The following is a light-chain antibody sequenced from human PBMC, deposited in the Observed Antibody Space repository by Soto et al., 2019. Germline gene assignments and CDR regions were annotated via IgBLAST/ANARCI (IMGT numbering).Light chain of an antibody. CDR1: QSVSSN. J-gene: IGKJ5*01. V-gene: IGKV3-15*01. Sequence: EIVMTQSPATLSVSPGERATLSCRGSQSVSSNLAWYQQKPGQAPRLLIYGASTRATGIPARFSGSGSGTEYTLTIGSLQSEDFALYYCQQYHDWPPITFGQGTRLENK. CDR2: GAS. CDR3: QQYHDWPPIT.